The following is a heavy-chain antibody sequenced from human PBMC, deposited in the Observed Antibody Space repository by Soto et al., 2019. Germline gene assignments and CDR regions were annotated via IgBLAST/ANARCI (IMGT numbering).Heavy chain of an antibody. CDR1: GGTLNNYA. D-gene: IGHD3-3*01. CDR2: ILPVSAPP. J-gene: IGHJ4*02. Sequence: ASVKVSCKASGGTLNNYAINWVRQAPGQGLEWMGGILPVSAPPDYAQKFQGRVSITADHSTSTVYMELSRLKSDDTAVYFCAIDSNYDVSNSFWGQGTLVTVSS. V-gene: IGHV1-69*13. CDR3: AIDSNYDVSNSF.